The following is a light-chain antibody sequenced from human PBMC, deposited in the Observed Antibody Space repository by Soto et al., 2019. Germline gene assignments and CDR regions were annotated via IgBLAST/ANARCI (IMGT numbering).Light chain of an antibody. CDR2: DVS. CDR3: CSYAGSYTFPYV. J-gene: IGLJ1*01. CDR1: SSDVGGYNY. V-gene: IGLV2-11*01. Sequence: LTQPRSVSGSPGQSVTISCTGTSSDVGGYNYVSWYQQHPGKAPKLMIYDVSKRPSGVPDRFSGSKSGNTASLTISGLQAEDEADYYCCSYAGSYTFPYVFGTGTKVTVL.